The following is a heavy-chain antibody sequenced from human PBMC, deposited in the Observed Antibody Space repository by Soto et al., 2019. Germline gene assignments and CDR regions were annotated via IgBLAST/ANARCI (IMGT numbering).Heavy chain of an antibody. Sequence: PSETLSLTCGVYGGSFRNYYWIWVRQPPGKGLEWIGEVNHSGAATYNPSLQSRITISLDTSNNQFSLKLSSVTAADTAVYYCARLGGGYSYGYAGDYYYYYGMDVCGQGTTVTVSS. CDR3: ARLGGGYSYGYAGDYYYYYGMDV. CDR1: GGSFRNYY. V-gene: IGHV4-34*10. CDR2: VNHSGAA. D-gene: IGHD5-18*01. J-gene: IGHJ6*02.